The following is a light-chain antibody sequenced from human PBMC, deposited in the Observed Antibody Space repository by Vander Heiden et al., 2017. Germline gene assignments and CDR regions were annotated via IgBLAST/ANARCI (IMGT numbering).Light chain of an antibody. CDR3: CSYAGSYTWV. V-gene: IGLV2-11*01. CDR2: DVN. J-gene: IGLJ3*02. CDR1: SIAVGAYDY. Sequence: QSALPQPRSVSGSPGQSVTTPCSGTSIAVGAYDYVSWYQQHPGKAPKLLIYDVNKWPSGVPDRFSGSKSGNTATLTISGLLTEDEADYCCCSYAGSYTWVFGGGTKVTVL.